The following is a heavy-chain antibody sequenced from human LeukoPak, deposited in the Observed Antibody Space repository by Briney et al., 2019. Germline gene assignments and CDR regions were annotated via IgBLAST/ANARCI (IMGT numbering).Heavy chain of an antibody. J-gene: IGHJ4*02. CDR2: ISYDGSNK. CDR3: ARGLQYYHDSSGYYFDY. Sequence: PGGSLRLSCAASGFTFNSYSMHWVRQAPGKGLEWVAVISYDGSNKHYGDSVKGPFTISRDNSKNTLYLELSSLRAEDTAVFYCARGLQYYHDSSGYYFDYWGQGTLVTVSS. D-gene: IGHD3-22*01. CDR1: GFTFNSYS. V-gene: IGHV3-30-3*01.